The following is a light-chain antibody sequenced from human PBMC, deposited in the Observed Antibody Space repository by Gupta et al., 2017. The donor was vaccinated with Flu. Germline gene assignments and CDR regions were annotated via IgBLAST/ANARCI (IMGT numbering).Light chain of an antibody. CDR2: RRN. CDR3: VTWDDSVRAEA. CDR1: GSNIGSNY. V-gene: IGLV1-47*01. Sequence: SVLTQPPSASGPPGPRVTISCSGSGSNIGSNYVYWYQQFPGTAPKLLMYRRNQRPSGVPDRVTGSKSGTSGCPGISGLRSEDESEYDGVTWDDSVRAEAVGGATRL. J-gene: IGLJ2*01.